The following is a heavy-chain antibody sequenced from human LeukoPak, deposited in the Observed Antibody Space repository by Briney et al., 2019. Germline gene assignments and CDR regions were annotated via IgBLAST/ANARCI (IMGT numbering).Heavy chain of an antibody. CDR2: IKQDASEK. V-gene: IGHV3-7*01. CDR1: GLTFSGHW. Sequence: GGSLRLSCAVTGLTFSGHWVTWVRQAPGKGLEWVANIKQDASEKYYVESVKGRFAISRDNAKNSLYLQMNSLRAEDTAVYYCASYYYGSGTSLGYWGQGTLVTVSS. J-gene: IGHJ4*02. D-gene: IGHD3-10*01. CDR3: ASYYYGSGTSLGY.